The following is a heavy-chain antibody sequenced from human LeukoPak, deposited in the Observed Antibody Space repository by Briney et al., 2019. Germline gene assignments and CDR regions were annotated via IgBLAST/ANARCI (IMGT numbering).Heavy chain of an antibody. CDR3: ARRGGIHLDYFDY. CDR1: GFTFSSYG. V-gene: IGHV3-33*01. CDR2: IWYDGSNK. J-gene: IGHJ4*02. Sequence: GGSLRLSCAASGFTFSSYGMHWVRQAPGKGLEWVAVIWYDGSNKYYADSVKGRFTISRDNSKNTLYLQMNSLRAEDTAVYYCARRGGIHLDYFDYWGQGTLVTVSS. D-gene: IGHD3-16*01.